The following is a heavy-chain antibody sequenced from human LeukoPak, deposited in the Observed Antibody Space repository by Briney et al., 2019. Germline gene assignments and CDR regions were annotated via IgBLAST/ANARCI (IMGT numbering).Heavy chain of an antibody. CDR2: ISVYNGNT. D-gene: IGHD1-1*01. CDR3: ARGDGTTGTTQDVAFDY. J-gene: IGHJ4*02. V-gene: IGHV1-18*01. CDR1: GYTFTSYG. Sequence: GASVKVSCKASGYTFTSYGISWVRQAPGQGLEWMGWISVYNGNTNSAQNLRGRVTLTTDTSTSTAYMELTSLTYDDTAIYYCARGDGTTGTTQDVAFDYWGQGTLVTVSS.